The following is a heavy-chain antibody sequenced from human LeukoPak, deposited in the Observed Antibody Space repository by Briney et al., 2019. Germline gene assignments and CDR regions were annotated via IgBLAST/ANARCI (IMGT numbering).Heavy chain of an antibody. CDR1: GYTFTSYD. D-gene: IGHD2-15*01. J-gene: IGHJ4*02. Sequence: GASVKVSCKASGYTFTSYDINWVRQATGQGLEWMGWISAYNGNTNYAQKLQGRVTMTTDTSTSTAYMELRSLRSDDTAVYYCARERSAAGGFDYWGQGTLVTVSS. CDR2: ISAYNGNT. CDR3: ARERSAAGGFDY. V-gene: IGHV1-18*01.